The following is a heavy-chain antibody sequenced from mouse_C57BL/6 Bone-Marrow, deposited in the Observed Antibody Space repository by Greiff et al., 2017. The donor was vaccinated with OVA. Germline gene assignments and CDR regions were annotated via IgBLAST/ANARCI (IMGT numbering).Heavy chain of an antibody. Sequence: VQLQQPGAELVKPGASVKLSCKASGYTFTSYWMQWVKQRPGQGLEWIGEIDPSDSYTNYNQKFKGKATLTVDTSSSTAYMQLSSLTSEDSAVYYCARENYSNWYFDVWGTGTPVTVSS. D-gene: IGHD2-5*01. CDR2: IDPSDSYT. J-gene: IGHJ1*03. CDR3: ARENYSNWYFDV. V-gene: IGHV1-50*01. CDR1: GYTFTSYW.